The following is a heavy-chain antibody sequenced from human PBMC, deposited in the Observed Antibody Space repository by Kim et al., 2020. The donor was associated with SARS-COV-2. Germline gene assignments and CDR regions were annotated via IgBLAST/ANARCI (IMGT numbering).Heavy chain of an antibody. J-gene: IGHJ5*02. V-gene: IGHV3-23*01. CDR3: AKDRCTSISCRKGGNWFDP. CDR1: GFTFSSYA. Sequence: GGSLRLSCAASGFTFSSYAMSWVRQAPGKGLEWVSEISGDGADTYYADSVKGRFTISRDNSKNTLCLQMNSLRAEDTAVYYCAKDRCTSISCRKGGNWFDPWGQGTLVTVSS. CDR2: ISGDGADT. D-gene: IGHD2-2*01.